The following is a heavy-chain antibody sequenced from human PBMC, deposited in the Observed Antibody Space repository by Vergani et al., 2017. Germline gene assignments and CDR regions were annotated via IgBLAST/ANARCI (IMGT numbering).Heavy chain of an antibody. V-gene: IGHV3-74*02. Sequence: EVQLVESGGGLVKPGGSLRLSCAASGFTFSSYWMHWVRQAPGKGLVWVSRINSDGSSTSYADSVKGRFTISRDNAKNTLYLQMNSLRAEDTAVYYCARVGAAARLVDYWGQGTLVTVSS. CDR1: GFTFSSYW. CDR2: INSDGSST. CDR3: ARVGAAARLVDY. J-gene: IGHJ4*02. D-gene: IGHD6-6*01.